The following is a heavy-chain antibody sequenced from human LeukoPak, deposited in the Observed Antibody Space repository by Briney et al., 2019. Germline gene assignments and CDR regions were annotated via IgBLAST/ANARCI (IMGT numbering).Heavy chain of an antibody. V-gene: IGHV4-59*01. CDR3: ARDQHIAARPSDYYYMDV. Sequence: SETLSLTCTVSGGSISSYYWSWIRQPPGKGLEWIGYIYYSGSTNYNPSLKSRVTISVDTSKNQFSLKLSSVTAADTAVYYCARDQHIAARPSDYYYMDVWGKGTTVTVSS. D-gene: IGHD6-6*01. CDR2: IYYSGST. J-gene: IGHJ6*03. CDR1: GGSISSYY.